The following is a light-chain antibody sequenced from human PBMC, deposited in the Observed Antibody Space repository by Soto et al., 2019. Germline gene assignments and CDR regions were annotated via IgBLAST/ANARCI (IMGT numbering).Light chain of an antibody. CDR2: GAS. V-gene: IGKV3-20*01. CDR3: EQYGSSLYI. Sequence: DIVFTQSAGTRSLSPGERSTLPCRASQSVSSNLAWYPRKPGQAARFLIYGASPRATGIPARFGGSGSGTDFTLTISRLEPEDLAVYYCEQYGSSLYIFGQGTKVDVK. CDR1: QSVSSN. J-gene: IGKJ2*01.